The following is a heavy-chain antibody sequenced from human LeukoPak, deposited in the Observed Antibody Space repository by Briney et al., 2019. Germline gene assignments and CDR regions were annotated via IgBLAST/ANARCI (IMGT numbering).Heavy chain of an antibody. CDR2: INHSGST. D-gene: IGHD3-10*01. CDR1: GGSFSGYY. V-gene: IGHV4-34*01. J-gene: IGHJ4*02. Sequence: SETLSLTCAVYGGSFSGYYWSWIRQPPGKGLEWIGEINHSGSTNYNPSLKSRVTISVDTSKNQFSLRLSSVTAADTAVYYCARTKGRVRGVMSYFDYWGQGTLVTVSS. CDR3: ARTKGRVRGVMSYFDY.